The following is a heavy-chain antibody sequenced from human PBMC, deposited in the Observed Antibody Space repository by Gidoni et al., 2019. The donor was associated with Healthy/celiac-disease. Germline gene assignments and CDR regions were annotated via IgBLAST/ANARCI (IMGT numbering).Heavy chain of an antibody. CDR2: IGTAGDT. CDR3: ARGGLWFGESLDAFDI. D-gene: IGHD3-10*01. CDR1: GFTFSSYD. Sequence: EVQLVESGGGLVQPGGSLRLSCAASGFTFSSYDMHWVRQATGKGLEWVSAIGTAGDTYYPGSVKGRFTISRENAKNSLYLQMNSLRAGDTAVYYCARGGLWFGESLDAFDIWGQGTMVTVSS. J-gene: IGHJ3*02. V-gene: IGHV3-13*04.